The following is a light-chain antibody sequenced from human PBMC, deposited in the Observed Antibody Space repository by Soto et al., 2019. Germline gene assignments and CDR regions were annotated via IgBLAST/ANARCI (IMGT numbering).Light chain of an antibody. V-gene: IGKV2-28*01. CDR1: QSLLHTNGKKY. CDR3: MQALQTPIT. J-gene: IGKJ5*01. CDR2: LGS. Sequence: DIVMTQSPLSLPVTPGEPASISCRSSQSLLHTNGKKYMDWYLQKPGQSPQLLIYLGSNRASGVPDRFGGSGSGTDFSLKISRVEAEDVGVYYCMQALQTPITFGQGTRLEIK.